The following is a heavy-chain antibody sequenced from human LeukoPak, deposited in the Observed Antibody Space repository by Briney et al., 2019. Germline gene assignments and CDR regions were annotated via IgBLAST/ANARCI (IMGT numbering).Heavy chain of an antibody. CDR2: IYYSGST. J-gene: IGHJ4*02. CDR3: ARGASILPFDY. CDR1: GGSISSSSYY. Sequence: SETPSLTCTVSGGSISSSSYYWGWIRQPPGKGLEWIGYIYYSGSTYYNPSLKSRVTISVDTSKNQFSLKLSSVTAADTAVYYCARGASILPFDYWGQGTLVTVSS. V-gene: IGHV4-31*03.